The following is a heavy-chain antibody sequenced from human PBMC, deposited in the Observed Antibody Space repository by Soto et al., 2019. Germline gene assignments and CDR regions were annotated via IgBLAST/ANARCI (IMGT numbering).Heavy chain of an antibody. J-gene: IGHJ4*02. CDR1: GDSVSSNSAA. CDR2: TYYRSKWYS. D-gene: IGHD1-26*01. CDR3: ARGEQYSGRIFDY. V-gene: IGHV6-1*01. Sequence: SQTLSLTCVISGDSVSSNSAAWNLIRQSPSRGLEWLGRTYYRSKWYSDYAASVESRITVNPNTSKNHFSLQLNSVTPEDTAVYYCARGEQYSGRIFDYWGQGTLVTAPQ.